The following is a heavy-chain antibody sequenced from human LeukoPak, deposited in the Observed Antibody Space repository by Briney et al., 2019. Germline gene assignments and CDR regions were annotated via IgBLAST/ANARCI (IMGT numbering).Heavy chain of an antibody. CDR2: INHSGST. CDR1: GGPFSAY. D-gene: IGHD2-15*01. J-gene: IGHJ4*02. V-gene: IGHV4-34*01. CDR3: ARGLMAGVAAPDY. Sequence: NPSETLSLTCAVYGGPFSAYWSWIRQPPGKGLEWIGEINHSGSTNYNPSLKSRVTISVDTSKNQFSLKLSSVTAADTAVYYCARGLMAGVAAPDYWGQGTLVTVSS.